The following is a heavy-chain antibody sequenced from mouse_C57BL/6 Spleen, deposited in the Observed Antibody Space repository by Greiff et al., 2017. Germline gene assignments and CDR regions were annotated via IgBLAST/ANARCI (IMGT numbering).Heavy chain of an antibody. CDR1: GYTFTSYW. CDR3: ARGGNYYDGFAY. D-gene: IGHD1-1*01. V-gene: IGHV1-61*01. J-gene: IGHJ3*01. CDR2: IYPSDSET. Sequence: QVQLQQPGAGLVRPGSSVKLSCKASGYTFTSYWMDWVKQRPGQGLEWIGNIYPSDSETHYNQKFKDKATLTVDKSSSTAYMQLSSLTSEDSAVYYYARGGNYYDGFAYWGQGTLVTVSA.